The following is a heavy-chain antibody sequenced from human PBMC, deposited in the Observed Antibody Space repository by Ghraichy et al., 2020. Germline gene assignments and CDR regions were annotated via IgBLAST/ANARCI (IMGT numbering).Heavy chain of an antibody. D-gene: IGHD3-3*01. CDR2: IKSKTDGGTT. CDR3: TSRSPAITIFGVVTDGVDY. V-gene: IGHV3-15*01. Sequence: GGSLRLSCAASGFTFSNAWMSWVRQAPGKGLEWVGRIKSKTDGGTTDYAAPVKGRFTISRDDSKNTLYLQMNSLKTEDTAVYYCTSRSPAITIFGVVTDGVDYWGQGTLVTVSS. J-gene: IGHJ4*02. CDR1: GFTFSNAW.